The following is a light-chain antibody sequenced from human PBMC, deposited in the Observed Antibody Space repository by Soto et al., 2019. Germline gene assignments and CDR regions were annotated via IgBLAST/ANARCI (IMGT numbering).Light chain of an antibody. Sequence: EIVMTQSPATLSVSPGERVTLSCRASESLFGFLAWYQHKPGQAPRLLIYGVSTKATGVPARFSGSGSATDFTLSITSLQSDDSAVYYCQSYNDWPFAFGQGNKLEI. CDR3: QSYNDWPFA. J-gene: IGKJ2*01. V-gene: IGKV3-15*01. CDR2: GVS. CDR1: ESLFGF.